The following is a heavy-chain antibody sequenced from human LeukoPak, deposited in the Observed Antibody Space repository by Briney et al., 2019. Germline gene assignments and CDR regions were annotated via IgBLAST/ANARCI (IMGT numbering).Heavy chain of an antibody. CDR1: GFTLSSYA. D-gene: IGHD3-10*01. Sequence: GGSLRLSCAASGFTLSSYAMHWVRQAPGKGLEWVAFTPYDGGSQYYADSVKGRFTISRDNAKNSLYLQMSNLKPEDTAVYYCAREGNWGQGTLVTVSS. V-gene: IGHV3-30*04. J-gene: IGHJ4*02. CDR2: TPYDGGSQ. CDR3: AREGN.